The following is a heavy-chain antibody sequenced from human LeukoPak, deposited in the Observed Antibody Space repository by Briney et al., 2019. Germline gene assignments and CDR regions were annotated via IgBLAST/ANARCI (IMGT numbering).Heavy chain of an antibody. CDR1: GGSISSGSYY. CDR2: IYTSGST. Sequence: NPSQTLSLTCTVSGGSISSGSYYWSWIRQPAGKGLEWIGRIYTSGSTNYNPSLKSRVTISVDTSKNQFSLKLSSVTAADTAVYYCARVSGYSYGLILNFDYWGQGTLVTVSS. D-gene: IGHD5-18*01. J-gene: IGHJ4*02. V-gene: IGHV4-61*02. CDR3: ARVSGYSYGLILNFDY.